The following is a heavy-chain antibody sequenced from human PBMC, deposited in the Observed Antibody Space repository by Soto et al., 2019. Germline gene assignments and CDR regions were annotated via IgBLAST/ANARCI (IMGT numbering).Heavy chain of an antibody. CDR2: INPNSGGT. CDR1: GYTFTGYY. CDR3: ADDSSGYGSGYFDY. Sequence: GASMQVSCKASGYTFTGYYMHWVRQAPGQGLEWMGWINPNSGGTNYAQKFQGRVTMTRDTSISTAYMELSRLRSDDTAVYYCADDSSGYGSGYFDYWGQGTLVTVSS. V-gene: IGHV1-2*02. D-gene: IGHD3-22*01. J-gene: IGHJ4*02.